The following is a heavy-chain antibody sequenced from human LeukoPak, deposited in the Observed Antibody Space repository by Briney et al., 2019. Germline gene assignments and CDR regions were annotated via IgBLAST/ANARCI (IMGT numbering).Heavy chain of an antibody. CDR2: ISSSSSTI. CDR3: ARPPTGPARGDAFDI. J-gene: IGHJ3*02. Sequence: GGSLRLSCAGSGFTFTNYSMNWVRQAPGKGLEWDSYISSSSSTIYYADSVKGRFTISRDNAKNSLYLQMNSLRAEDTAVYYCARPPTGPARGDAFDIWGQGTMVTVSS. V-gene: IGHV3-48*01. D-gene: IGHD4-17*01. CDR1: GFTFTNYS.